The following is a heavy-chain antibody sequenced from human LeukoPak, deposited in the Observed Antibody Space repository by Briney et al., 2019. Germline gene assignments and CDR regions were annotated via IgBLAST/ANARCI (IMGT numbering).Heavy chain of an antibody. J-gene: IGHJ3*02. CDR2: INTDGKTT. CDR3: AKIVGATTPRYAFDI. D-gene: IGHD1-26*01. Sequence: GGSLRLSCAASGFTFSSYWMYWVRQAPGKGLVWVSRINTDGKTTNYADSVKGRFTISRDNSKNTLYLQMNSLRAEDTAVYYCAKIVGATTPRYAFDIWGQGTMVSVSS. V-gene: IGHV3-74*01. CDR1: GFTFSSYW.